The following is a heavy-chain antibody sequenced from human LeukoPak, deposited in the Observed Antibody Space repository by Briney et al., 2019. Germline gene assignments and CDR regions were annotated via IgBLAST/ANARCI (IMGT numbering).Heavy chain of an antibody. CDR2: FDPEDGET. CDR1: GYTLTEFS. Sequence: ASVKVSCKVSGYTLTEFSMHWVRQAPGKGLEWMGGFDPEDGETIYAQKFQGRVTMTEDTSTDTAYMELSSLRSEDTAVYYCATTYDYVWGSYRVKRYYFDYWGQGTLVTVSS. V-gene: IGHV1-24*01. CDR3: ATTYDYVWGSYRVKRYYFDY. J-gene: IGHJ4*02. D-gene: IGHD3-16*01.